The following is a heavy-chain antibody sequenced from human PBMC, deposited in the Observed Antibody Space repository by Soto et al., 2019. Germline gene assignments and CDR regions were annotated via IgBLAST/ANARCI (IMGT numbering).Heavy chain of an antibody. D-gene: IGHD6-19*01. CDR3: AREALAGSFDY. Sequence: PSETLSLTCTVSGGSISSYYWRWIRQPPGKGLEWIGYIYYSGSTNYNPSLKSRVPISVDTSKNQFSLKLSSVTAADTAVYYCAREALAGSFDYWSQGTLDTASS. J-gene: IGHJ4*02. V-gene: IGHV4-59*01. CDR2: IYYSGST. CDR1: GGSISSYY.